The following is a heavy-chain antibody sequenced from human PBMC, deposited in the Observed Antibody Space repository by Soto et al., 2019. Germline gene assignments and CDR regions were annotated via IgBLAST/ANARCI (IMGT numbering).Heavy chain of an antibody. J-gene: IGHJ4*02. V-gene: IGHV3-23*01. CDR1: GFTFSSNA. CDR2: ISGSGGST. CDR3: AKSRRGYDSSGYDY. D-gene: IGHD3-22*01. Sequence: GSLRLSCAASGFTFSSNAMNWVRQAPGKGLKWVSAISGSGGSTYYADSVKGRFTISRDNSKNTLFLQMNSLRAEDTAVYYCAKSRRGYDSSGYDYWGQGTLVTVSS.